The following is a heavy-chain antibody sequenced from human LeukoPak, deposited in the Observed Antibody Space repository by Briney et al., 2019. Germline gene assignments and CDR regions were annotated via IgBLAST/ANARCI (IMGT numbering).Heavy chain of an antibody. J-gene: IGHJ4*02. CDR2: IYSSGST. V-gene: IGHV4-4*07. CDR3: ARGSGRPHYFDY. D-gene: IGHD2-15*01. Sequence: SETLSLTCTVSCDSISSYYWSWIRQPAGKGLEWIGRIYSSGSTNYNPSLKSRVSMSVDTSKNQFSLKLSSVTAADTAVYYCARGSGRPHYFDYWGQGTLVTVSS. CDR1: CDSISSYY.